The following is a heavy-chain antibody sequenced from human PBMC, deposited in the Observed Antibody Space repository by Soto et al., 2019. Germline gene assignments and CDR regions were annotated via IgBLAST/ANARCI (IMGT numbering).Heavy chain of an antibody. CDR2: VNPNSGGT. Sequence: ASVKVSCKASGYTFTGYYMHWVRQAPGQGLEWMGWVNPNSGGTNYAQKFQGWVTMTRDTSISTAYMELSRLRSDDTAVYYCARERGVLRFLEWAMPEYYFDYWGQGTLVTVSS. CDR1: GYTFTGYY. D-gene: IGHD3-3*01. J-gene: IGHJ4*02. V-gene: IGHV1-2*04. CDR3: ARERGVLRFLEWAMPEYYFDY.